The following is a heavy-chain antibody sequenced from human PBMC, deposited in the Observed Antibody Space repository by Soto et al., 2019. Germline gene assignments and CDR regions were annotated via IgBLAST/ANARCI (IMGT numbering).Heavy chain of an antibody. Sequence: QVQLVQSGAEVKKPGASVKVSCKASGYTFTSYGISWVRQAPGQGLECMGWISAYNGNTNYAQKLQGRVTMTTHTSTSTAYMELRSLRSDDTAVYYWARGIPAAMHPYYYYYYMDVWGKGTTVTVSS. D-gene: IGHD2-2*01. CDR2: ISAYNGNT. CDR1: GYTFTSYG. V-gene: IGHV1-18*01. J-gene: IGHJ6*03. CDR3: ARGIPAAMHPYYYYYYMDV.